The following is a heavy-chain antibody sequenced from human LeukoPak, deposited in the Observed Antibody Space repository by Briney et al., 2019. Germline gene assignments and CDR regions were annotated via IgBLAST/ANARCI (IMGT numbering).Heavy chain of an antibody. CDR3: ARSLYYDSSGYYGY. CDR1: GCTFTSYG. Sequence: ASVKVSCKASGCTFTSYGISWVRQAPGQGLEWMGWISAYNGNTNYAQKLQGRVTMTTDTSTSTAYMELRSLRSDDTAVYYCARSLYYDSSGYYGYWGQGTLVTVSS. J-gene: IGHJ4*02. D-gene: IGHD3-22*01. CDR2: ISAYNGNT. V-gene: IGHV1-18*01.